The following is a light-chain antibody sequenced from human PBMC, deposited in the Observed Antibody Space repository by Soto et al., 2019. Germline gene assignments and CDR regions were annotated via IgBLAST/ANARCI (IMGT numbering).Light chain of an antibody. J-gene: IGLJ3*02. CDR2: STN. V-gene: IGLV8-61*01. CDR1: SGSVSTSYY. Sequence: QTVVTQEPSFSVSPGRTVTLTCGLSSGSVSTSYYPSWYQQTPGQAPRTLIYSTNTRSSGVPDLCSGSILGNKAALTITGAQADDESDYYCVLYMGSGIWVFGGGTKLTVL. CDR3: VLYMGSGIWV.